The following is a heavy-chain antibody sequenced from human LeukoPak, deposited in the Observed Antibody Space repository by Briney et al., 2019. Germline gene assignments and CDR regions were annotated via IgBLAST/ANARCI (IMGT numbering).Heavy chain of an antibody. CDR2: INWNGGST. CDR3: ARGYNYYMDV. V-gene: IGHV3-20*04. Sequence: PGGSLRLSCAASGFTFDDYGMNWVRQAPGKGLEWVSGINWNGGSTGYADSVKGRFTISRDNAKNSLYVQMNSLRAEDTALYYCARGYNYYMDVWGKGTTVTVSS. J-gene: IGHJ6*03. CDR1: GFTFDDYG. D-gene: IGHD5-12*01.